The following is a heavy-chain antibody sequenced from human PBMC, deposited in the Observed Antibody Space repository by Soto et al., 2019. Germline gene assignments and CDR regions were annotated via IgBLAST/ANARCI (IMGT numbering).Heavy chain of an antibody. J-gene: IGHJ6*02. CDR1: GFTFITYG. CDR3: APLGVVVAALGMDV. V-gene: IGHV3-30*19. CDR2: ISYDGSNK. D-gene: IGHD2-15*01. Sequence: GGSLRLSCAASGFTFITYGMHWVRQAPGKGLEWVAVISYDGSNKYYADSVKGRFTISRDNSKNTLYLQMNSLRAEDTAVYYCAPLGVVVAALGMDVWGQGTTVTVSS.